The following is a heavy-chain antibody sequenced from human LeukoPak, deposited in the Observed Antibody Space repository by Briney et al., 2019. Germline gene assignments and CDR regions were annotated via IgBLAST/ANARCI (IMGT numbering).Heavy chain of an antibody. CDR3: ARRGNSWPYYFDD. D-gene: IGHD6-13*01. CDR2: IYHSGST. Sequence: KASETLSLTCAVSGYSISSGYYWGWIRQPPGKGLEWIASIYHSGSTYYNPSPKSRVTISVDTSKNQFSLKLTSVTAADTAVYYCARRGNSWPYYFDDWGQGTLVTVSS. V-gene: IGHV4-38-2*01. CDR1: GYSISSGYY. J-gene: IGHJ4*02.